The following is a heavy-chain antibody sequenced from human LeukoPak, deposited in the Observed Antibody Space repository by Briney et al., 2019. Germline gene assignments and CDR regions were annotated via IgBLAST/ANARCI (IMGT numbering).Heavy chain of an antibody. CDR1: GGSISTYY. CDR2: VYYSGTT. CDR3: ARITTVTTVIDY. Sequence: SETLSLTCTVSGGSISTYYWSWIRRPPGKGLEWIGYVYYSGTTNYNPSLKSRVTISVDTSKNQFSLKLSSVTAADTAVYYCARITTVTTVIDYWGQGTLVTVSS. V-gene: IGHV4-59*08. J-gene: IGHJ4*02. D-gene: IGHD4-17*01.